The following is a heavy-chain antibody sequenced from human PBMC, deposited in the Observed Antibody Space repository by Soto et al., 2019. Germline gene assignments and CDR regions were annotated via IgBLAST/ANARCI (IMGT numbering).Heavy chain of an antibody. Sequence: SETLSLTCAVSGGSISSYYWSWIRQPPGKGLEWIGYIYYSGSTNYNPSLKSRVTISVDTSKNQFSLKLSSVTAADTAVYYCARESFYDSGGFHGFDYWGQGTLVTVSS. V-gene: IGHV4-59*01. J-gene: IGHJ4*02. D-gene: IGHD3-22*01. CDR3: ARESFYDSGGFHGFDY. CDR1: GGSISSYY. CDR2: IYYSGST.